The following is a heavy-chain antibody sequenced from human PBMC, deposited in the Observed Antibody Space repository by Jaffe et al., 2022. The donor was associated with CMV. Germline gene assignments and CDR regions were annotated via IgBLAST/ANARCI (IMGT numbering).Heavy chain of an antibody. Sequence: EVQLVQSGAEVKKPGESLKISCKGSGYSFTSYWIGWVRQMPGKGLEWMGIIYPGDSDTRYSPSFQGQVTISADKSISTAYLQWSSLKASDTAMYYCASFGCSGGSCFAGDSWFDPWGQGTLVTVSS. D-gene: IGHD2-15*01. J-gene: IGHJ5*02. CDR2: IYPGDSDT. V-gene: IGHV5-51*01. CDR1: GYSFTSYW. CDR3: ASFGCSGGSCFAGDSWFDP.